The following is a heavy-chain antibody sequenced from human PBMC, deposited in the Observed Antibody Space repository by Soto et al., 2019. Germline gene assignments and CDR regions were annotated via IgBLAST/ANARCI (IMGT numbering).Heavy chain of an antibody. Sequence: QVQLVQSGAEVKKPGASVKVSCKASGYTFTTYGITWVRQAPGQGLEWMGWISAYSGNTNYAQKLQGRLTVTTDTSTTTAYIVLRSLRSDDTAVYYCARVVKAGDYGDYGRYYFDYWGHGTLVTVSS. CDR2: ISAYSGNT. J-gene: IGHJ4*01. D-gene: IGHD4-17*01. V-gene: IGHV1-18*04. CDR1: GYTFTTYG. CDR3: ARVVKAGDYGDYGRYYFDY.